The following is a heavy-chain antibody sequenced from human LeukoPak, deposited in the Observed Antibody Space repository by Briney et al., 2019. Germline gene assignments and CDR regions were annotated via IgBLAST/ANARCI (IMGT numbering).Heavy chain of an antibody. D-gene: IGHD1-26*01. CDR2: VNSDGSGT. CDR3: ARDPYSGNYGDYYYYYMDV. J-gene: IGHJ6*03. Sequence: GGSLRLSCAASGFTFSRYSMHWVRQAPGKGLVWVSHVNSDGSGTDYADSVKGRFTISRDNAKNTLYLQMNSPRDEDTAVYYCARDPYSGNYGDYYYYYMDVWGKGTTVTISS. CDR1: GFTFSRYS. V-gene: IGHV3-74*01.